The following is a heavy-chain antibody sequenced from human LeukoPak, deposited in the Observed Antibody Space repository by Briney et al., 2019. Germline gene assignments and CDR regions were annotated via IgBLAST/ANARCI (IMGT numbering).Heavy chain of an antibody. CDR2: INHSGST. J-gene: IGHJ5*02. CDR1: GGSFSGYY. D-gene: IGHD5-18*01. CDR3: ARHMQIWSARNWFDP. Sequence: SETLSLTCAVYGGSFSGYYWSWIRQPPGKGLEWIGEINHSGSTNYNPSLKSRVAISVDTSKNQFSLKLSSVTAADTAVYYCARHMQIWSARNWFDPWGQGTLVTVSS. V-gene: IGHV4-34*01.